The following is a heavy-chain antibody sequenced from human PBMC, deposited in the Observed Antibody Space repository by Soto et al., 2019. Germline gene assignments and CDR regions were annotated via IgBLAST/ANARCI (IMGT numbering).Heavy chain of an antibody. CDR2: IHYGGST. Sequence: SETLSLTCTVPGGSISNGDYYWNWIRQPPGKGLEWLGSIHYGGSTYYNPSLKSRITISVDTSKNQFSLKLSSVTAADTAVYYCARDRYYDSSGYYFDYWGQGTLVTVSS. CDR3: ARDRYYDSSGYYFDY. J-gene: IGHJ4*02. CDR1: GGSISNGDYY. V-gene: IGHV4-30-4*01. D-gene: IGHD3-22*01.